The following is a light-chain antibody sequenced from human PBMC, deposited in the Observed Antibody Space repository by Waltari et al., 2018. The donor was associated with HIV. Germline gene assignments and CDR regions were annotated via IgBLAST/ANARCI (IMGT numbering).Light chain of an antibody. Sequence: QSVLTQPPSVSAAPGQKVTIPCPGSNSNIGTNQVSWYQQLPGTAPKLLIYDNNKRPSGIPDRFSASKSGTSATLGITGLQTGDEAEYYCGAWDSSLSAVVFGTGTKVTVL. CDR1: NSNIGTNQ. CDR3: GAWDSSLSAVV. V-gene: IGLV1-51*01. J-gene: IGLJ1*01. CDR2: DNN.